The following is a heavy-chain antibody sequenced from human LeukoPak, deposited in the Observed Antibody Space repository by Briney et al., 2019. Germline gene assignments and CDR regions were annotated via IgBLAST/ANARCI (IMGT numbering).Heavy chain of an antibody. J-gene: IGHJ4*02. V-gene: IGHV4-31*03. CDR1: GGSISSGGYY. CDR2: IYYSGST. CDR3: ARSGDGSGFSVPFEY. D-gene: IGHD3-10*01. Sequence: ASETLSLTCTVSGGSISSGGYYWSWIRQHPGKGLEWIGYIYYSGSTYYNPSLKSRVTISVDTSKNQFSLKLSSVTAADTAVYYCARSGDGSGFSVPFEYWGQGTLVTVSS.